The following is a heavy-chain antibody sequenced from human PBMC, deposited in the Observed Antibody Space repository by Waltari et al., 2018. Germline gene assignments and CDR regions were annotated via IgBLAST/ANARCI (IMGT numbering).Heavy chain of an antibody. V-gene: IGHV4-38-2*01. CDR3: ARGLARLQLRGWFDP. D-gene: IGHD6-13*01. Sequence: QVQLQESGPGLVKPSETLSLTCAVSGYSISSGYYWGWIRQHPGKGLEWIGSIYHSGSTYYNPSLKSRVTISVDTSKNQFSLKLSSVTAADTAVYYCARGLARLQLRGWFDPWGQGTLVTVSS. J-gene: IGHJ5*02. CDR2: IYHSGST. CDR1: GYSISSGYY.